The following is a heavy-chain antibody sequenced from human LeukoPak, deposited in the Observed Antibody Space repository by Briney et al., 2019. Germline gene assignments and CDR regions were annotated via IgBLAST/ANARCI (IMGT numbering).Heavy chain of an antibody. V-gene: IGHV4-59*01. J-gene: IGHJ4*02. D-gene: IGHD6-19*01. CDR2: IYYTGST. CDR3: ATGRAYSSVDY. CDR1: GGSISSYY. Sequence: PSETLSLTCTVSGGSISSYYWSWIRQPPGKGLEWIGCIYYTGSTNYNPSLKSRVTISVDTSKNQFSLKLSSVTAADTAVHYCATGRAYSSVDYWGQGTLVTVSP.